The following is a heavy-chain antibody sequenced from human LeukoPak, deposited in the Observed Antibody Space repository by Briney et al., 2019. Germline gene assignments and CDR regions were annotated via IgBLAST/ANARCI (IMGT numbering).Heavy chain of an antibody. V-gene: IGHV3-66*04. Sequence: PGGSLRLSCAASGFTFSSYAMSWVRQAPGKGLEWVSVMYSGGPSYYADSVKGRFTISRDNSKNTLYIQMNSLRAEDTAVYYCARPVDVSFPDAFDIWGQGTMVTVSS. CDR1: GFTFSSYA. J-gene: IGHJ3*02. CDR3: ARPVDVSFPDAFDI. CDR2: MYSGGPS. D-gene: IGHD2-15*01.